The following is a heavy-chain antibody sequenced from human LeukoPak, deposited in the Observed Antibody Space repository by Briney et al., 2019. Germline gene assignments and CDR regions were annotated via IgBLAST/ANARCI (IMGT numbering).Heavy chain of an antibody. J-gene: IGHJ6*02. CDR3: ARQLTQGYCSGGSCSYYYYGMDV. Sequence: TGGSLRLSCAASGFTFSSYSMNWVRQAPGKGLEWVSYISSSSSPIYYADSVKGRFTISRDNAKNSLYLQMNSLRAEDTAVYYCARQLTQGYCSGGSCSYYYYGMDVWGQGTTVTVSS. CDR1: GFTFSSYS. CDR2: ISSSSSPI. V-gene: IGHV3-48*04. D-gene: IGHD2-15*01.